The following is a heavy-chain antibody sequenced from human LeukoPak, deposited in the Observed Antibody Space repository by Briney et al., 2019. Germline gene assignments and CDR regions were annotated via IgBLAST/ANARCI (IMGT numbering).Heavy chain of an antibody. CDR3: ARDWFVDSGDDPFPFDY. Sequence: ASVKVSCKASGYTFTGFYIHWVRQAPGQGLEWMGLLNCNSGGTNYAQQFQGRVTMTRDTSISTAYLELNRLTSDDTAIYYCARDWFVDSGDDPFPFDYWGQGTLVSVSS. D-gene: IGHD5-12*01. CDR2: LNCNSGGT. J-gene: IGHJ4*02. CDR1: GYTFTGFY. V-gene: IGHV1-2*02.